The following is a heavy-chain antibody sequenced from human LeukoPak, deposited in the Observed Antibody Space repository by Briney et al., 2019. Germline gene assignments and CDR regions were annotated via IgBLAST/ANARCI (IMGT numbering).Heavy chain of an antibody. CDR3: ARGTWAPFDY. V-gene: IGHV3-7*01. D-gene: IGHD2-2*01. CDR2: IKQDGSEQ. Sequence: GGSLRLSCAASGFTSSNYWMSWVRQAPGKGLERVAIIKQDGSEQLYVDSVKGRFTISRDNAKNSLYLEMNSLRAEDTAVYYCARGTWAPFDYWGQGALVTVSS. J-gene: IGHJ4*02. CDR1: GFTSSNYW.